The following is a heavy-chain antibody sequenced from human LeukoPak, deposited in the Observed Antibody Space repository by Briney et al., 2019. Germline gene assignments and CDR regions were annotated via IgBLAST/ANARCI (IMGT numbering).Heavy chain of an antibody. CDR3: ARKYSSSWSYAFDI. D-gene: IGHD6-13*01. Sequence: SVKVSCKGSVGTFSSYASSWVRQAPGQGREWVGVIIPIFGTANYAQKFQGRVTITADESTSTAYMELSSLRSEDTAVYYCARKYSSSWSYAFDIWGQGTMVTVSS. V-gene: IGHV1-69*01. CDR1: VGTFSSYA. J-gene: IGHJ3*02. CDR2: IIPIFGTA.